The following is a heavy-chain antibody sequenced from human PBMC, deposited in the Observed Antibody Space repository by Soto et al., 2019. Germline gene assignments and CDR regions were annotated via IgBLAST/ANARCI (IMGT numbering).Heavy chain of an antibody. V-gene: IGHV3-23*01. Sequence: GGALRLSGAVSGVTCRNYEMSWVRQVPGRGLQRVSGITASGDLTYYADSVKGRFTVSRDNSKNTLYLQMNSLRAEDTAIYYCAKRLGSNSHLTMDVWGQGTTVTVSS. J-gene: IGHJ6*02. CDR2: ITASGDLT. CDR3: AKRLGSNSHLTMDV. D-gene: IGHD6-25*01. CDR1: GVTCRNYE.